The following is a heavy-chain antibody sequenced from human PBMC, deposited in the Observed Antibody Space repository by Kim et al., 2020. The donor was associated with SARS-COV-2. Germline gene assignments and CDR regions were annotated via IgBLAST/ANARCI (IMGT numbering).Heavy chain of an antibody. D-gene: IGHD3-10*01. CDR1: GFTFSSYW. V-gene: IGHV3-7*01. Sequence: GGSLRLSCAASGFTFSSYWMSWVRQAPGKGLEWVANIKQDGSEKYYVDSVKGRFTISRDNAKNSLYLQMNSLRAEDTAVYYCARDPGVRGSGSYYYYYGMDVWGQGTTVTVSS. CDR3: ARDPGVRGSGSYYYYYGMDV. J-gene: IGHJ6*02. CDR2: IKQDGSEK.